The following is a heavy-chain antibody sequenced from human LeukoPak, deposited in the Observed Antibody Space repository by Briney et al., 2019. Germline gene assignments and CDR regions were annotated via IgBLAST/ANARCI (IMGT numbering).Heavy chain of an antibody. CDR2: MNPNSGNT. D-gene: IGHD5/OR15-5a*01. CDR3: ARASIVLERGRGVPRNWFDP. Sequence: ASVKVSCKASGYTFTSYDINWVRQATGQGLEWMGWMNPNSGNTGYAQKFQGRVTITRNTSISTAYMELSSLRSEDTAVYYCARASIVLERGRGVPRNWFDPWGQGTLATVSS. CDR1: GYTFTSYD. V-gene: IGHV1-8*03. J-gene: IGHJ5*02.